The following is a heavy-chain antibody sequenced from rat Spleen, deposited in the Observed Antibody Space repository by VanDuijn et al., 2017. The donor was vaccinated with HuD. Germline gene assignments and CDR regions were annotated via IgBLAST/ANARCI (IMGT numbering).Heavy chain of an antibody. V-gene: IGHV2S12*01. CDR3: ARLGDY. CDR1: GFSLSSYH. J-gene: IGHJ2*01. D-gene: IGHD5-1*01. CDR2: IWAGGGT. Sequence: QVQLKESGPGLVQPSQTLSLTCTVSGFSLSSYHLSWVRQPPGKGLEWMGTIWAGGGTNYNSAVQSRLSISRDTSKSQVFLKVNSVQTEDTAMYFCARLGDYWGQGVMVTVSS.